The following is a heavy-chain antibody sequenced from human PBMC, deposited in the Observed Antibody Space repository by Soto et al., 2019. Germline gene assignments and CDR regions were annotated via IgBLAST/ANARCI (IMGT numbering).Heavy chain of an antibody. CDR2: IYHSGST. J-gene: IGHJ4*02. V-gene: IGHV4-4*02. CDR1: GGSISSSNW. D-gene: IGHD6-25*01. Sequence: QVQLQESGPGLVKPSGTLSLTCAVSGGSISSSNWWSWVRQPPGKGLEWIGEIYHSGSTNYNQSLRSRVTISVDKSKTQFSRRRRSVTAADAGVYSCARWAARARFDHWGQGTLVTVSS. CDR3: ARWAARARFDH.